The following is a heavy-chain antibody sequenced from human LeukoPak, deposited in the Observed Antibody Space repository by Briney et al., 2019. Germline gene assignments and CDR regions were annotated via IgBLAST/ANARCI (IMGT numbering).Heavy chain of an antibody. CDR1: GYTFSSYG. CDR3: ARYYYDSSGYNFLFFDY. J-gene: IGHJ4*02. V-gene: IGHV1-18*01. Sequence: ASVKVSCKASGYTFSSYGMSWVRQAPGQGLEWMGWTSSYNGNTHYAQKVQGRVTMTTDTSTSTAYMELRSLRSDDTAVYYCARYYYDSSGYNFLFFDYWGQGTLVTVSS. D-gene: IGHD3-22*01. CDR2: TSSYNGNT.